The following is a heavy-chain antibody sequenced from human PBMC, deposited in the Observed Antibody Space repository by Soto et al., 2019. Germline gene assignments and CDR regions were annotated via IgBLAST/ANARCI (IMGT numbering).Heavy chain of an antibody. J-gene: IGHJ4*02. V-gene: IGHV1-69*06. Sequence: SVKVSCKTSGYTFTTFGISWVRQAPGQGLEWMGGIIPIFGTANYAQKFQGRVTITADKSTSTAYMELSSLRSEDTAVYYCASPMRAGYYWGKGTLVTVSS. CDR3: ASPMRAGYY. CDR1: GYTFTTFG. D-gene: IGHD6-25*01. CDR2: IIPIFGTA.